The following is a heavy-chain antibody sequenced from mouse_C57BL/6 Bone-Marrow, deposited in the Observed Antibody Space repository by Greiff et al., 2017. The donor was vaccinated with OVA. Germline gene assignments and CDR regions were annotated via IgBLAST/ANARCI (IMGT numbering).Heavy chain of an antibody. D-gene: IGHD4-1*01. CDR3: TDNWYFDY. CDR1: GYTFTDYE. J-gene: IGHJ2*01. Sequence: VQLKQTGAERGRRGASVTLSCKASGYTFTDYEMHWVKQTPVHGLEWIGAIDPETGGTAYNQKFKGKAILTADKSSSTAYMELRSLTSEDSAVYYCTDNWYFDYWGQGTTLTVSS. CDR2: IDPETGGT. V-gene: IGHV1-15*01.